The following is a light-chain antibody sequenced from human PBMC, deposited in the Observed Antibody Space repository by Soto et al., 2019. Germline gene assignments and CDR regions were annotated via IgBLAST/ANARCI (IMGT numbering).Light chain of an antibody. V-gene: IGLV2-14*01. CDR1: SSDIGAYNY. J-gene: IGLJ1*01. CDR2: EVI. Sequence: QSALTQPASVSGSPGQSITISCTGTSSDIGAYNYVSWYRQHPGKAPKLMIYEVINRLSGVSNRFSGSKSGNTASLTISALQAEDEADYYCSSYTSSSTTPYVFGTGTKVTVL. CDR3: SSYTSSSTTPYV.